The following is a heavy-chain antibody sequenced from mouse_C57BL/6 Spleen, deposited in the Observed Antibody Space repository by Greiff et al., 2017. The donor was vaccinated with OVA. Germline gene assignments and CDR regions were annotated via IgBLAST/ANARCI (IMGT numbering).Heavy chain of an antibody. V-gene: IGHV1-15*01. D-gene: IGHD2-3*01. CDR2: IDPETGGT. Sequence: VQLQQSGAELVRPGASVTLSCKASGYTFTDYEMHWVKQTPVHGLEWIGAIDPETGGTAYNQKFKGKAILTADKSSSTAYMELRSLTSEDSAVYYCKGWLLLYAMDYWGQGTSVTVSS. J-gene: IGHJ4*01. CDR1: GYTFTDYE. CDR3: KGWLLLYAMDY.